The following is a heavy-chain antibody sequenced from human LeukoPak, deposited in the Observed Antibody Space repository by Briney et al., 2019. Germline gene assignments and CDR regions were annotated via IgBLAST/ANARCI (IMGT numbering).Heavy chain of an antibody. CDR2: ISSDGSNK. CDR3: AKGVLAAYRYNYYYMDV. J-gene: IGHJ6*03. Sequence: GGSLRLSCAASGFTFSTYATHWVRQAPGKGLEWVAVISSDGSNKYYADSVKGRFTISRDNSKNTLYLQMDSLRADDTAVYYCAKGVLAAYRYNYYYMDVWGKGTTVTISS. D-gene: IGHD6-25*01. CDR1: GFTFSTYA. V-gene: IGHV3-30*04.